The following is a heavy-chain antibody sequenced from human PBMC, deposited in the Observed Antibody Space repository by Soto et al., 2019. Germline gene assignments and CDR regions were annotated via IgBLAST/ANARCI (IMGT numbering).Heavy chain of an antibody. D-gene: IGHD3-3*01. CDR1: GGTFSSYA. V-gene: IGHV1-69*06. CDR2: IIPIFGTA. CDR3: ASPTREWLPPARDYYYGMDV. J-gene: IGHJ6*02. Sequence: QVQLVQSGAEVKKPGSSVKVSCKASGGTFSSYAISWVRQAPGQGLEWMGGIIPIFGTANYAQKYQGRVTITADKSTSTDYMEQSSLRSEDTAVYYCASPTREWLPPARDYYYGMDVWGQGTTVTVSS.